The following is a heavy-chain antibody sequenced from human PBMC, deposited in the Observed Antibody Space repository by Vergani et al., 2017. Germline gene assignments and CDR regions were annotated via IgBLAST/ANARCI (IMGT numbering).Heavy chain of an antibody. J-gene: IGHJ6*03. CDR2: NYYSGTT. CDR3: ARNKDCYMDV. D-gene: IGHD1/OR15-1a*01. CDR1: GAYFGSGGYY. Sequence: QVQLQESGPGLVKASQTLSLTCSVSGAYFGSGGYYWTWVRQRPGMGLDWIGYNYYSGTTYYNPSLVSRLIISLDTSENHRSLKLTSVTDAETAVFYCARNKDCYMDVWVKGTTVTVS. V-gene: IGHV4-31*03.